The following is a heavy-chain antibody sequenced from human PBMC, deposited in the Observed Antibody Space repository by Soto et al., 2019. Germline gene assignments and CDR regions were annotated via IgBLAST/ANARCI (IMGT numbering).Heavy chain of an antibody. CDR2: IYYIGST. CDR1: GGSISSYY. CDR3: ARSWGYTFDY. Sequence: QVQLQESGPGLVKPSETLSLTCTVSGGSISSYYWSWIRQPPGKGLEWIGYIYYIGSTNYNPSLKSRATISVDTSKNQSSLKLSSVTAADTAVYYCARSWGYTFDYWGQGTLVTVSS. V-gene: IGHV4-59*08. D-gene: IGHD1-26*01. J-gene: IGHJ4*02.